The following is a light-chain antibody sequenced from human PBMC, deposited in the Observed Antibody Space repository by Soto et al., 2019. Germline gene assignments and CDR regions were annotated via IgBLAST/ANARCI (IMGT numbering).Light chain of an antibody. CDR1: SSDVGGYNY. Sequence: QSALTQPASVSGSPGQSITISCTGTSSDVGGYNYVSWYQHHPGKAPRLMIYEVSNRPSGVSDRFSGSKSGNTASLTISGLLAEDEADYYCSSYTSFSTYVFGTGTKVTVL. V-gene: IGLV2-14*01. CDR2: EVS. CDR3: SSYTSFSTYV. J-gene: IGLJ1*01.